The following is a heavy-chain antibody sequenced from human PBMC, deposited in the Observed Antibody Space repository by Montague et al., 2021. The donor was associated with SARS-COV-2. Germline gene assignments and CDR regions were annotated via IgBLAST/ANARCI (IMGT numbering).Heavy chain of an antibody. CDR3: ARGFPYYDTNSSPLCH. V-gene: IGHV3-7*01. J-gene: IGHJ6*02. CDR2: IKQDGSQT. CDR1: GFSFSDFY. Sequence: SLRLSCPASGFSFSDFYMNWARQAPGKGLEWLATIKQDGSQTYYVDSVKGRFSISRDNAKRSLYLQMNVLRGEDTAVYYCARGFPYYDTNSSPLCHWGRGTKVTVSS. D-gene: IGHD3-16*01.